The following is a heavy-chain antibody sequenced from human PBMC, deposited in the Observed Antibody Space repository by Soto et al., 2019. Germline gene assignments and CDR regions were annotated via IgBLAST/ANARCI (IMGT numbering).Heavy chain of an antibody. J-gene: IGHJ5*02. Sequence: QVQLVESGGGLVTPGGSLRLSCASSGFTFSDYYMSWIRQAPGKGREWLSYISPGSRYPAYADSVKGRFTISRDNARRSLSLQMNSLTVDDTAIYYCVRGGGGGLFDPWGQGSMVTVSS. CDR3: VRGGGGGLFDP. V-gene: IGHV3-11*06. CDR1: GFTFSDYY. D-gene: IGHD2-15*01. CDR2: ISPGSRYP.